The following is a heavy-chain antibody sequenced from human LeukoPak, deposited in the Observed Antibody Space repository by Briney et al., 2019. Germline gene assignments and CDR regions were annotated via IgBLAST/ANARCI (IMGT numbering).Heavy chain of an antibody. Sequence: SETLSLTCTVSGGSMSSRYWSWIRQPPGKGLEWIGYVYYSGTTNSNPSLKSRVTISVDTSKNQFSLNLRSVTAADTAVYYCARDVARSGNLFGWFDPWGQGTLVIVSS. J-gene: IGHJ5*02. V-gene: IGHV4-59*11. D-gene: IGHD3-10*01. CDR3: ARDVARSGNLFGWFDP. CDR2: VYYSGTT. CDR1: GGSMSSRY.